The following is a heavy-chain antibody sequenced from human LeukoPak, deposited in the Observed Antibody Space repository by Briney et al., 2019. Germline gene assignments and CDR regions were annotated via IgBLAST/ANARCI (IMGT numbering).Heavy chain of an antibody. Sequence: SETLSLTCTVSGGSISSSSYYWGWIRQPPGKGLEWIGSIYYSGSTYYNPSLKSRVTISVDTSKNQFSLKLSSVTAADTAVYYCARGPLYWRRSLGYYFDYWGQGTLVTVSS. CDR1: GGSISSSSYY. CDR3: ARGPLYWRRSLGYYFDY. D-gene: IGHD2-15*01. J-gene: IGHJ4*02. CDR2: IYYSGST. V-gene: IGHV4-39*07.